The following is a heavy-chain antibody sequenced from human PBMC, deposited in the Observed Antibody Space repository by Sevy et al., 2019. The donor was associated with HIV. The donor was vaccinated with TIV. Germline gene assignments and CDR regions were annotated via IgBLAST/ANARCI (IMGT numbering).Heavy chain of an antibody. D-gene: IGHD3-3*01. CDR3: TTDTGISDYDFWSGRDDTFYN. Sequence: GGSLRLSCAASGFTFSNAWMSWVRQAPGKGLEWVGRIKSKTDGGTTDYAAPVKGRFTISTDESKNTLYLQMNSLKTEDTAVYYCTTDTGISDYDFWSGRDDTFYNWGQGTMVTVSS. CDR2: IKSKTDGGTT. CDR1: GFTFSNAW. V-gene: IGHV3-15*01. J-gene: IGHJ3*02.